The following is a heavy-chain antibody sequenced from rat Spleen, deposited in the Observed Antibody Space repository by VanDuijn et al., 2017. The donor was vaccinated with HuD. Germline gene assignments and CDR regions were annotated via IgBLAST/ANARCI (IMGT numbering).Heavy chain of an antibody. Sequence: EVQLVESGGGLVQPGRSLKLSCAASGFTFSDYNMAWVRQAPKKGLEWVATISYDGSSTYYRDSVKGRFTFSRDNAKSTLYLQMDSLRSEDTATYYCARTTYDYFDYWGQGVMVTVSS. CDR1: GFTFSDYN. CDR3: ARTTYDYFDY. J-gene: IGHJ2*01. CDR2: ISYDGSST. D-gene: IGHD2-1*01. V-gene: IGHV5-7*01.